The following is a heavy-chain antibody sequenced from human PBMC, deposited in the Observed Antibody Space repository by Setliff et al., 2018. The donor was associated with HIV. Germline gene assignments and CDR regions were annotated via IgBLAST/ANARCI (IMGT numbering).Heavy chain of an antibody. Sequence: GGSLRLSCAASGFTFSSYGMNWVRQAPGKGLEWISYISNGGSAKYYTDSVEGRFTVSRDNAKNLLYLQMDSLKGEDTAPYYCARDRWADSNYYFDSWGQGTLVTVSS. CDR3: ARDRWADSNYYFDS. V-gene: IGHV3-48*04. D-gene: IGHD4-4*01. J-gene: IGHJ4*02. CDR1: GFTFSSYG. CDR2: ISNGGSAK.